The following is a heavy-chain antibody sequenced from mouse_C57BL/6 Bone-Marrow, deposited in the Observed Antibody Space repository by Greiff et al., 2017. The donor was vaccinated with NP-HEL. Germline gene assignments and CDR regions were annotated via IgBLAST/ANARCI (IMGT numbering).Heavy chain of an antibody. CDR2: INYDGSST. J-gene: IGHJ4*01. D-gene: IGHD2-1*01. CDR3: ARRAHLLGYAMDY. V-gene: IGHV5-16*01. CDR1: GFTFSDYY. Sequence: EVMLVESEGGLVQPGSSMKLSCTASGFTFSDYYMAWVRQVPEKGLEWVANINYDGSSTYYLDSLKSRFIISRDNAKNILYLQMSSLKSEDTATYYCARRAHLLGYAMDYWGQGTSVTVSS.